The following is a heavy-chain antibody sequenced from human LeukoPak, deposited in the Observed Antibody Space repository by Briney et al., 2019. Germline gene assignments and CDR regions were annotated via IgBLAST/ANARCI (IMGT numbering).Heavy chain of an antibody. J-gene: IGHJ4*02. V-gene: IGHV3-30*02. D-gene: IGHD3-22*01. Sequence: PGGSLRLSCAASGFTFSSYGMHWVRQAPGKGLEWVAVIWYDGSNKYYADSVKGRFTISRDNSKNTLYLQMNSLRAEDTAVYYCAKDHGYYDSSGYYLEDYWGQGTLVTVSS. CDR2: IWYDGSNK. CDR3: AKDHGYYDSSGYYLEDY. CDR1: GFTFSSYG.